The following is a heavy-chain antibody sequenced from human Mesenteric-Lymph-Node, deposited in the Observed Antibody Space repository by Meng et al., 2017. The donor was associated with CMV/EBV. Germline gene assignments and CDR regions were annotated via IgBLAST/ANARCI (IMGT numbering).Heavy chain of an antibody. D-gene: IGHD6-19*01. CDR3: AKDPIRNGGSIAVAGTWDYYYGMDV. V-gene: IGHV3-43*01. CDR1: GFTCDDYT. J-gene: IGHJ6*02. Sequence: GESLKISCAASGFTCDDYTMHWVRQAPGKGLGWVSLISWDDGSRYYADSVKGRFTISRDNSKNSLYLHMNSLRTEDTALYYCAKDPIRNGGSIAVAGTWDYYYGMDVWGQGTTVTVSS. CDR2: ISWDDGSR.